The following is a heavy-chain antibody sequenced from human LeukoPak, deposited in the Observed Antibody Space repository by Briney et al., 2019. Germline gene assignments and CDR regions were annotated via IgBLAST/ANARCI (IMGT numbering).Heavy chain of an antibody. J-gene: IGHJ6*02. D-gene: IGHD2-8*01. CDR3: ARNSFAELMLLGSAYGMDV. Sequence: GGSLRLSCAASGFSFSNYWMTWVRQAPGKGLEWVANIKEDGSEKYYLDSVKGRFTISRDNAKNSLHLQINSLRVEDTAVYYCARNSFAELMLLGSAYGMDVWGQGTTVIVSS. CDR2: IKEDGSEK. CDR1: GFSFSNYW. V-gene: IGHV3-7*01.